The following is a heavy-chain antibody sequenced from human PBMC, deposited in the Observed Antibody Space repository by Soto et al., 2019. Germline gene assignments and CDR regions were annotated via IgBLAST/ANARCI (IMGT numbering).Heavy chain of an antibody. Sequence: GASVKVSCKASGGTFSSYAISRVRQAPGQGLEWMGGIIPIFGTANYAQKFQGRVTITADESTSTAYMELSSLRSEDTAVYYCAREYYYGSGSYYNYYYYYGMDVWGQGTTVTVSS. CDR2: IIPIFGTA. J-gene: IGHJ6*02. D-gene: IGHD3-10*01. CDR3: AREYYYGSGSYYNYYYYYGMDV. V-gene: IGHV1-69*13. CDR1: GGTFSSYA.